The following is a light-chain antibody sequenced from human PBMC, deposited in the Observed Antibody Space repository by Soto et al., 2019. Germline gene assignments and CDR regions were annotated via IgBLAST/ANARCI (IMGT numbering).Light chain of an antibody. Sequence: QSVLTQPASVSGSPGQSITISCTGTSSDVGDYNYVSWYQQYPGKAPKLMIHEVNHRPSGVSDRFSGSKSGNTASLTISGLQAEDEADYYCSSFTTSRAYVFGIGTKVTV. CDR3: SSFTTSRAYV. CDR2: EVN. J-gene: IGLJ1*01. V-gene: IGLV2-14*01. CDR1: SSDVGDYNY.